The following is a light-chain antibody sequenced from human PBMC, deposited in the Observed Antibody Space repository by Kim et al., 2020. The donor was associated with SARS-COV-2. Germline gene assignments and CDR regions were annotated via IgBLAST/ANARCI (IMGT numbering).Light chain of an antibody. CDR1: SSDVGSYNL. CDR2: EVS. CDR3: CSYAGSSTSVL. J-gene: IGLJ2*01. Sequence: QSALTQPASVSGSPGQSITISCTGTSSDVGSYNLVPWYQQYPGKAPKLMIYEVSKRPSGVSNRFSGSKSGNTASLTISGLQAEDEADYYCCSYAGSSTSVLFGGGTQLTVL. V-gene: IGLV2-23*02.